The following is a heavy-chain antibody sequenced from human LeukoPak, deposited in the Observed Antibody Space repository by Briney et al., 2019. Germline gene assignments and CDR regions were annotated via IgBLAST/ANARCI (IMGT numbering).Heavy chain of an antibody. Sequence: SETLSLTCTVSGGSISSGDCYWSWIRQPPGKGLEWIGYIYYSGSTYYNPSLKSRVTISVDTSKNQFSLKLSSVTAADTAVYYCARERFGALGYWGQGTLVTVSS. D-gene: IGHD3-3*01. CDR2: IYYSGST. CDR3: ARERFGALGY. J-gene: IGHJ4*02. V-gene: IGHV4-30-4*01. CDR1: GGSISSGDCY.